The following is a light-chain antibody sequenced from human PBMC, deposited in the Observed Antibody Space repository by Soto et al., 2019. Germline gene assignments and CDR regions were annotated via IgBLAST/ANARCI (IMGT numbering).Light chain of an antibody. CDR1: GSNIGNNF. J-gene: IGLJ1*01. CDR3: GTWDNSLSAYV. Sequence: QSVLTQPPSVSAAPGQTVTISCSGSGSNIGNNFVSWYQHFPGTAPKLLIYDNSKRPSGIPDRFSGSKSGTSATLGITGLPTGDEADYYCGTWDNSLSAYVFGAGTKVTVL. CDR2: DNS. V-gene: IGLV1-51*01.